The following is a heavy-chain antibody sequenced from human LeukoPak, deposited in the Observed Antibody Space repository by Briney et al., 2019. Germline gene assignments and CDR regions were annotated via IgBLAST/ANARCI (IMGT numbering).Heavy chain of an antibody. V-gene: IGHV1-69*04. CDR3: ARDLGDTVSGNDY. CDR2: IIPILGIA. CDR1: GGTFSSYA. Sequence: ASVKVSCKASGGTFSSYAISWVRQAPGQGLEWMGRIIPILGIANYAQKFQGRVTITADKSTSTAYMELSSLRSEDTAVYYCARDLGDTVSGNDYWGQGTLVTVSS. D-gene: IGHD4-17*01. J-gene: IGHJ4*02.